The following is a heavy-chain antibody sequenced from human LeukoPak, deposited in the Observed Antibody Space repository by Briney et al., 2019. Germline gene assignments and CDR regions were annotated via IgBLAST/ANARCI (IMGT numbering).Heavy chain of an antibody. D-gene: IGHD3-16*01. CDR3: AKDGSWGDYQFYFYIDV. J-gene: IGHJ6*03. V-gene: IGHV3-23*01. Sequence: GGSLRLSCAVSGFSFGNSAMSWVRQAPGKGLEWISGISASGHYTYTADSLEGRFTISRDNSKNTLYLQMNSLRAEDTALYYCAKDGSWGDYQFYFYIDVWGKGTTVTVSS. CDR1: GFSFGNSA. CDR2: ISASGHYT.